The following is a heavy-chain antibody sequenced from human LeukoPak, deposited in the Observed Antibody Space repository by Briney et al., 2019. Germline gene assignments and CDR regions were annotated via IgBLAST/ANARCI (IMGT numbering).Heavy chain of an antibody. V-gene: IGHV1-2*02. CDR3: ARGLVQWLGLDD. J-gene: IGHJ4*02. Sequence: ASVKVSCKPSGYTFSDYYLHWVRQVPGQGLEWMGSINPNSGDATYTQRFQGRVSMTRDMSTSTVYMGLSSLRSEDTAVYYCARGLVQWLGLDDWGQGTLVTVS. CDR1: GYTFSDYY. D-gene: IGHD6-19*01. CDR2: INPNSGDA.